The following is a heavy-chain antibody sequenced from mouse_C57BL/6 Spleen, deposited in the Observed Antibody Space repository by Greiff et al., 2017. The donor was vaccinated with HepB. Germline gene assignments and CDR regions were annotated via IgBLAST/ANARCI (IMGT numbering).Heavy chain of an antibody. D-gene: IGHD1-1*01. V-gene: IGHV1-15*01. CDR2: IDPETGGT. CDR1: GYTFTDYE. J-gene: IGHJ4*01. Sequence: VQLQQSGAELVRPGASVTLSCKASGYTFTDYEMHWVKQTPVHGLEWIGAIDPETGGTAYNQKFKGKAILTADKSSSTAYMELRSLTSEDSAVYYCTNYYGSRDRNYYAMDYWGKGTSVTVAS. CDR3: TNYYGSRDRNYYAMDY.